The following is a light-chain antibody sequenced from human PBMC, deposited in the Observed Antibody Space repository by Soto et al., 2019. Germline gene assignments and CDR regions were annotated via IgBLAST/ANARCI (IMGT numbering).Light chain of an antibody. J-gene: IGLJ1*01. CDR2: EVS. Sequence: QSVLTQPASVSGSPGQSITISCTGTSSDVGGYNYVSWYQQHPGKAPKVMIYEVSNRPSGVSNRFSGSKSGNTASLTISGLQAEDEADYYCSSYRGSSPYVFGTGTQLTVL. V-gene: IGLV2-14*01. CDR1: SSDVGGYNY. CDR3: SSYRGSSPYV.